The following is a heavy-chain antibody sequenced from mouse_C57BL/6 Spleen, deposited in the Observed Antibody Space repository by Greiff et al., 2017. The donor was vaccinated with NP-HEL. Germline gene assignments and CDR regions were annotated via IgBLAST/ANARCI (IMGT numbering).Heavy chain of an antibody. V-gene: IGHV1-26*01. CDR1: GYTFTDYY. D-gene: IGHD2-5*01. CDR3: ARGVYYSNYEDWYFDV. CDR2: INPNNGGT. J-gene: IGHJ1*03. Sequence: VQLQQSGPELVKPGASVKISCKASGYTFTDYYMNWVKQSHGKSLEWIGDINPNNGGTSYNQKFKGKATLTVDKSSSTAYMELRSLTSEDSAVYYCARGVYYSNYEDWYFDVWGTGTTVTVSS.